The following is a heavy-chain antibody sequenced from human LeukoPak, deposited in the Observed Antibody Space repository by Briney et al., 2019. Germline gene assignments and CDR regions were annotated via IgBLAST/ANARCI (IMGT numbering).Heavy chain of an antibody. CDR2: ISYDGSNK. D-gene: IGHD1-26*01. Sequence: GGSLRLSCAASGFTFSSYGMPWVRQAPGKGLEWVAVISYDGSNKYYADSVKGRFTISRDNSKNTLYLQMNSLRAEDTAVYYCANGGGATRYWGQGTLVTVSS. J-gene: IGHJ4*02. CDR1: GFTFSSYG. CDR3: ANGGGATRY. V-gene: IGHV3-30*18.